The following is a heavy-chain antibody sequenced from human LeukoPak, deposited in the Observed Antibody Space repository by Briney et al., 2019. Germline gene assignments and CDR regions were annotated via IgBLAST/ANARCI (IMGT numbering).Heavy chain of an antibody. Sequence: PSETLSLTCTVSGGSISSGGYYWSWIRQHPGKGLECIGYIYYSGSTYYNPSLKSRVTISVDTSKNQFSLKLSSVTAADTAVYYCARDTRDYYGSGSYEDWFDPWGQGTLVTVSS. J-gene: IGHJ5*02. CDR3: ARDTRDYYGSGSYEDWFDP. V-gene: IGHV4-31*03. D-gene: IGHD3-10*01. CDR1: GGSISSGGYY. CDR2: IYYSGST.